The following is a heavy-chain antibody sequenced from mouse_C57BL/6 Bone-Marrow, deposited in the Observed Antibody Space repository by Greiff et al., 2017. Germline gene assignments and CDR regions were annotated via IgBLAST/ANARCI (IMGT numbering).Heavy chain of an antibody. Sequence: EVHLVESGGGLVKPGGSLKLSCAASGFTFSSYAMSWVRQTPEKRLEWVATISDGGSYTYYPDNVKGRFTISRDNAKNNLYLQMSHLKSEDTAMYYCAREDDDYEFAYWGQGTLVTVSA. V-gene: IGHV5-4*01. J-gene: IGHJ3*01. CDR1: GFTFSSYA. D-gene: IGHD2-4*01. CDR2: ISDGGSYT. CDR3: AREDDDYEFAY.